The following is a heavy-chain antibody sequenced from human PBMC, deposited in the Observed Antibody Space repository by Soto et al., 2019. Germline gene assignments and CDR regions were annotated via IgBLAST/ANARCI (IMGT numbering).Heavy chain of an antibody. CDR2: IYYSGST. D-gene: IGHD3-10*01. CDR1: GGSISSGDYY. CDR3: ARVYIGLLCLDY. V-gene: IGHV4-30-4*01. Sequence: SETLSLTCTVSGGSISSGDYYWSWIRQPPGKGLEWIGYIYYSGSTYYNPSLKSRVTISVDTSKNQFSLKLSSVTAADTAVYYCARVYIGLLCLDYWGQGTLVTVSS. J-gene: IGHJ4*02.